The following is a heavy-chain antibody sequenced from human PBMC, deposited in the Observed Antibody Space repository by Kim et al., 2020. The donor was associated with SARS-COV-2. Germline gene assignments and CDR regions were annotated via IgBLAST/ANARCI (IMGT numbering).Heavy chain of an antibody. V-gene: IGHV4-34*01. Sequence: RVTISVDTSKNQFSLKLSSVTAADTAVYYCARGLAGYCSGGSCPTLFFDYWGQGTLVTVSS. D-gene: IGHD2-15*01. CDR3: ARGLAGYCSGGSCPTLFFDY. J-gene: IGHJ4*02.